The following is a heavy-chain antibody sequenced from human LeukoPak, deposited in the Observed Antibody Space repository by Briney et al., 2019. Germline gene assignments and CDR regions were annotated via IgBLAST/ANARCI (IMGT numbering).Heavy chain of an antibody. Sequence: GGSLRLSCTASGFTFSSHWMHWVRQAPGKGLVWVSRINFDGSSTNYADSVKGRFTISRDNAKNMLYLQMNSLRAEDTAVYYCASWDLRGYSYGTLGYWGQGTRVTVSS. V-gene: IGHV3-74*01. J-gene: IGHJ4*02. D-gene: IGHD5-18*01. CDR3: ASWDLRGYSYGTLGY. CDR1: GFTFSSHW. CDR2: INFDGSST.